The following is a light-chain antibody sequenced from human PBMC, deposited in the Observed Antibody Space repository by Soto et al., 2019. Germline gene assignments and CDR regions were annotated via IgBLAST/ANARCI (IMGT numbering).Light chain of an antibody. V-gene: IGKV4-1*01. CDR2: EVS. CDR1: QSVLYSSNNNNY. CDR3: MQSTQLPPT. J-gene: IGKJ5*01. Sequence: DIVMTQSPDSLAVSLGERATINCKSSQSVLYSSNNNNYLAWYLQKPGQSPQLLIYEVSTRVSGVPDRFSGSGSGTDFTLEISRVETDDVGIYYCMQSTQLPPTFGQGTRLEIK.